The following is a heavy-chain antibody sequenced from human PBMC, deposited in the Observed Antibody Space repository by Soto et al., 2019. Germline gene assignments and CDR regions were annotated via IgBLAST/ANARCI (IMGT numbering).Heavy chain of an antibody. CDR2: IKSKTDGGTT. V-gene: IGHV3-15*01. Sequence: PGGSLRLSCAASGFTFSNAWMSWVRQAPGKGLEWVGRIKSKTDGGTTDYAAPVKGRFTISRDDSKNTLYLQMNSLKTEDTAVYYCTTEEQWLVQNYYYGMDVWGQGTTVTVSS. J-gene: IGHJ6*02. D-gene: IGHD6-19*01. CDR3: TTEEQWLVQNYYYGMDV. CDR1: GFTFSNAW.